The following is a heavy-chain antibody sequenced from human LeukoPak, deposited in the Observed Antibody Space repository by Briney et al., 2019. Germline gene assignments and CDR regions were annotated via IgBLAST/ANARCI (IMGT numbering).Heavy chain of an antibody. Sequence: PSETLSLTCTVSGGSISSGGYYWSWIRQHPGKGLEWIGYILYSGSTYYNPSLKSRVTISVDTSKNQFSLKLSSVTAADTAVYYCARAMIKGEYYFDYWGQGTLVTVSS. CDR3: ARAMIKGEYYFDY. V-gene: IGHV4-31*03. CDR2: ILYSGST. J-gene: IGHJ4*02. CDR1: GGSISSGGYY. D-gene: IGHD3-16*01.